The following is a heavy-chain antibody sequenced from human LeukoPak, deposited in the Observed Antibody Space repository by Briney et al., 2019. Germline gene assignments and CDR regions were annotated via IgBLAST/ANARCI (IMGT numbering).Heavy chain of an antibody. CDR2: INHSGST. D-gene: IGHD4-11*01. J-gene: IGHJ6*03. V-gene: IGHV4-34*01. CDR1: GGSFSGYY. Sequence: SETLSLTCAVYGGSFSGYYWSWIRQPSGKGLEWIGEINHSGSTNYNPSLKSRVTISVDTSKNQFSLKLSSVTAADTAVYYCARLPGMTTVDYYYYYMDVWGKGTTVTVSS. CDR3: ARLPGMTTVDYYYYYMDV.